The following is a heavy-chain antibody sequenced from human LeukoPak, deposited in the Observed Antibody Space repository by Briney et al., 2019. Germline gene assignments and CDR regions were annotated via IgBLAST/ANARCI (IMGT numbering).Heavy chain of an antibody. CDR3: ARGEPDCAGDCPYWYLDL. CDR2: ISSNGGRT. D-gene: IGHD2-21*02. Sequence: PGGSLRLSCADSGFTFSTSAMHWVRQAPGKGLEYVSAISSNGGRTYYANSVKGRFTISRDNSKNTVFLQMGSLRTEDMAVYYCARGEPDCAGDCPYWYLDLWGRGTLVTVSS. J-gene: IGHJ2*01. CDR1: GFTFSTSA. V-gene: IGHV3-64*01.